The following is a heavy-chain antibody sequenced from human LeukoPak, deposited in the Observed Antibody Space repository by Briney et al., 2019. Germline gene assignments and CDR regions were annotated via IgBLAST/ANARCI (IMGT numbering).Heavy chain of an antibody. J-gene: IGHJ6*02. CDR1: GFIFSSYP. CDR2: ISYDGSNK. V-gene: IGHV3-30*04. Sequence: GGSLRLSCAASGFIFSSYPMHWVRQAPGKGLEWVAVISYDGSNKYYADSVKGRFTISRDNSKNTLYLQMNSLRAEDTAVYYCAKDEKYYYYYGMDVWGQGTTVTVSS. CDR3: AKDEKYYYYYGMDV.